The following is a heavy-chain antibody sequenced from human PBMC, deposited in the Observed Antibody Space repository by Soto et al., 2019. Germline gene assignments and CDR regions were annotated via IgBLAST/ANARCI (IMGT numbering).Heavy chain of an antibody. D-gene: IGHD6-19*01. CDR2: IIPIFGTA. J-gene: IGHJ6*02. V-gene: IGHV1-69*12. Sequence: QVQLVQSGAEVKKPGSSVKVSCKASGGTFSSYAISWVRQAPGQGLEWMGGIIPIFGTANYAQKFQGRVTITADESTSTAYMELSSLRSEDTAVYYCARGFEQWLVRTSDYYYYYGMDVWGQGTTVTVSS. CDR3: ARGFEQWLVRTSDYYYYYGMDV. CDR1: GGTFSSYA.